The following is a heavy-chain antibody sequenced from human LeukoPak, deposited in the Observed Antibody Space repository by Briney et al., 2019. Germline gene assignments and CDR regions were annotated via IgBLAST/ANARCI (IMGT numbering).Heavy chain of an antibody. Sequence: SETLSLTCTVSGGSISSGGYYWSWIRQPPGKGLEWIGYIFYSGSTNYNPSLKSRVTISVDTSKNQFSLKLSSVTAADTAVYYCARQKYSTGWYDYWGQGTLVTVSS. CDR3: ARQKYSTGWYDY. V-gene: IGHV4-61*08. CDR1: GGSISSGGYY. J-gene: IGHJ4*02. CDR2: IFYSGST. D-gene: IGHD6-19*01.